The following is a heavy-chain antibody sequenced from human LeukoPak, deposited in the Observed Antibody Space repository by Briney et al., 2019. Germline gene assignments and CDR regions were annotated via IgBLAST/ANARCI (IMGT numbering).Heavy chain of an antibody. D-gene: IGHD3-16*02. J-gene: IGHJ6*02. CDR3: ASGMITFGGLIATYGMDV. CDR1: GFTFSNAW. Sequence: PGGSLRLSCAVSGFTFSNAWMSWVRQTPGRGLEWVGRIISKTDGGTTDYAAPVKGRFTISRDDSKNTLYLQMNSLKTEDTAVYYCASGMITFGGLIATYGMDVWGQGTTVTVSS. CDR2: IISKTDGGTT. V-gene: IGHV3-15*01.